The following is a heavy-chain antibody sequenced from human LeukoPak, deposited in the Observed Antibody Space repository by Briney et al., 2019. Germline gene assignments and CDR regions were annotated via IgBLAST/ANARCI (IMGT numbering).Heavy chain of an antibody. D-gene: IGHD3-10*01. CDR1: GGSISSSSYY. Sequence: SETLSLTCTVSGGSISSSSYYWGWIRQPPGKGLEWIGSIYYSGSTYYNPSLKSRVTISVDTSKNQFSLKLSSVTAADTAVYYCARKGWVVRGVRYYGMDVWGQGTTVTVSS. V-gene: IGHV4-39*01. CDR3: ARKGWVVRGVRYYGMDV. CDR2: IYYSGST. J-gene: IGHJ6*02.